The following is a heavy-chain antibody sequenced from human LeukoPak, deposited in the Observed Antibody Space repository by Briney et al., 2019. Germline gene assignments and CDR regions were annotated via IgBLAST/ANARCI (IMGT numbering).Heavy chain of an antibody. D-gene: IGHD3-10*01. CDR3: AKCITMVRGVVVTPSYYMDV. J-gene: IGHJ6*03. Sequence: PGGSLRLSCAASGFSFSSYGMHWVRQAPGKGLEWVAFIRYDGSNKYYADSVKGRFTISIDNSKNTLYLQMNSLRAEDTAVYYCAKCITMVRGVVVTPSYYMDVWGKGTTVTISS. CDR1: GFSFSSYG. V-gene: IGHV3-30*02. CDR2: IRYDGSNK.